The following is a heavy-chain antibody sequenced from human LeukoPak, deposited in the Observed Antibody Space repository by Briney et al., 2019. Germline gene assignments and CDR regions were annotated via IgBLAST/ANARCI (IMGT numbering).Heavy chain of an antibody. CDR1: GFTVSSNY. D-gene: IGHD3-16*01. CDR3: AKLRRGADFDY. CDR2: IYSGGST. V-gene: IGHV3-66*02. Sequence: PGGSLRLSCAASGFTVSSNYMSWVRQAPGKGLEWVSVIYSGGSTYYADSVKGRFTISRDNSKNTLYLQMNSLRAEDTAVYYCAKLRRGADFDYWGQGTLVTVSS. J-gene: IGHJ4*02.